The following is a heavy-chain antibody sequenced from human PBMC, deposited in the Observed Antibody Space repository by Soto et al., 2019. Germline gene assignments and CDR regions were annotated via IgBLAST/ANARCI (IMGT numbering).Heavy chain of an antibody. CDR2: IVPVFGTP. J-gene: IGHJ5*02. CDR1: GGVFSNYA. Sequence: SVKVSCKASGGVFSNYALTWVRQAPGQGLEWVGGIVPVFGTPNYAPKFQGRVTVTADESTRTGYMELSSLTSEDTAMYYCARGSDYLSTGYYFDNWGQGTLVTVSS. D-gene: IGHD3-22*01. CDR3: ARGSDYLSTGYYFDN. V-gene: IGHV1-69*13.